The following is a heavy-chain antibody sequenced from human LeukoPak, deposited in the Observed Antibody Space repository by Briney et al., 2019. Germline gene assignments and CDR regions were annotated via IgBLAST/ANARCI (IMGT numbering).Heavy chain of an antibody. CDR2: ISAYNGNT. V-gene: IGHV1-18*01. CDR1: GYTFSTHG. D-gene: IGHD2-15*01. J-gene: IGHJ4*02. Sequence: GASVKVSCKASGYTFSTHGISWVRQAPGQGFEWMGWISAYNGNTNYAQKFQGRVTITADKSTSTAYMELSSLRSEDTAVYYCARDWPYCSGGSCYSYDYWGQGTLVTVSS. CDR3: ARDWPYCSGGSCYSYDY.